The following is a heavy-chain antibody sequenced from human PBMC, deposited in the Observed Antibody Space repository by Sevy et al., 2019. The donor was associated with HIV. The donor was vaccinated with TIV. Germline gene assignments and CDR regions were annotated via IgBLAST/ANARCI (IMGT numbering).Heavy chain of an antibody. CDR3: AREYSGTYYYFDY. CDR2: INSDGSST. CDR1: GFTFSSYW. D-gene: IGHD1-26*01. Sequence: GGSLRLSCAASGFTFSSYWMHWVRQAPGKGLVWVSRINSDGSSTYYADSVKGRFTTSRDNAKNTLYLQMNSLRAEDTAVYYCAREYSGTYYYFDYWGQGTLVTVSS. J-gene: IGHJ4*02. V-gene: IGHV3-74*01.